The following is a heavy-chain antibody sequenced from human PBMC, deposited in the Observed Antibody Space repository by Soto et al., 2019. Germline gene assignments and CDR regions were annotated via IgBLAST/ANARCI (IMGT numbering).Heavy chain of an antibody. Sequence: PGGSLRLSCAASGFTFSSYAMSWVRQAPGKGLEWVSAISGSGGSTYYADSVKGRFTISRDNSKNTLYLQMNSLRAEDTAVYYCAKFGGGYCSGGSCYNWFDPWGQGTLVTVSS. CDR3: AKFGGGYCSGGSCYNWFDP. D-gene: IGHD2-15*01. CDR1: GFTFSSYA. CDR2: ISGSGGST. J-gene: IGHJ5*02. V-gene: IGHV3-23*01.